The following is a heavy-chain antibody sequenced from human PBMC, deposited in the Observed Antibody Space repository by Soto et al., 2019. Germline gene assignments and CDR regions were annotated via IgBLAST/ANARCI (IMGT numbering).Heavy chain of an antibody. CDR3: ARASDTFGYYHYYYGMDV. Sequence: PGGSLRLSCAASGFTFSSHGIHWVRQAPGKGLEWVAVISKDGRNKYYADSAKGRFTISRDNSKDTLYLQLNSLRAEDTAVYYCARASDTFGYYHYYYGMDVWGQGTTVTVSS. D-gene: IGHD3-16*01. CDR2: ISKDGRNK. V-gene: IGHV3-30*03. CDR1: GFTFSSHG. J-gene: IGHJ6*02.